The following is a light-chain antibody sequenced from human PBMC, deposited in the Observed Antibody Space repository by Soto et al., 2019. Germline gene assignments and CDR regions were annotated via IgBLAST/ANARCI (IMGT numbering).Light chain of an antibody. CDR2: GAS. V-gene: IGKV3-20*01. CDR1: QSVSTNY. Sequence: EIVLTQSPGTLSLSPGERATLSCRASQSVSTNYLAWYQRKPGQAPRLLIYGASSRSNDIPNRFSGSGSGTDFPLTITRLKADDFAVYYCQQYGSSPPTFGQGTKVDIK. J-gene: IGKJ1*01. CDR3: QQYGSSPPT.